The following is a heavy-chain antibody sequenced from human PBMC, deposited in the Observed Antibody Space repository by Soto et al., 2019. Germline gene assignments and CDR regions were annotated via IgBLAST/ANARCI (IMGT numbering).Heavy chain of an antibody. CDR1: GYTFTGYY. D-gene: IGHD3-9*01. J-gene: IGHJ6*02. V-gene: IGHV1-2*02. CDR2: INPNSGGT. Sequence: ASVKVSCKASGYTFTGYYMHWVRQAPGQGLEWMGWINPNSGGTNYAQKFQGRVTMTRDTSISTAYMELSRLRSDDTAVYYCAKGVHFDWLFNDGMGVWGQGTTVTVSS. CDR3: AKGVHFDWLFNDGMGV.